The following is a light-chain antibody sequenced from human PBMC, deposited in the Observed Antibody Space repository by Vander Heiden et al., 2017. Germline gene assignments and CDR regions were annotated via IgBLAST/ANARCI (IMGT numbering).Light chain of an antibody. Sequence: DIQITQSPSSLSASVGDRVTITCRASQSISSYLNWYQQKPGKAPKLLIYAASSLQSGVPSRFSGSGSGTDFTLTISSLQPEDFATYYCQQRDSTPHTFGQGTKMEIK. CDR1: QSISSY. CDR3: QQRDSTPHT. J-gene: IGKJ2*01. CDR2: AAS. V-gene: IGKV1-39*01.